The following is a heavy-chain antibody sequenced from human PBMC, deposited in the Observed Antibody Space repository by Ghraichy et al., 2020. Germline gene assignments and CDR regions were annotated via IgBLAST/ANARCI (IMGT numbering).Heavy chain of an antibody. V-gene: IGHV1-69*06. J-gene: IGHJ4*02. CDR2: IIPIFGTA. D-gene: IGHD2-21*01. CDR3: ARVGTRSCGGDCYYSHPPDDY. Sequence: SVKVSCKASGGTFSSYAISWVRQAPGQGLEWMGGIIPIFGTANYAQKFQGRVTITADKSTSTAYMELSSLRSEDTAVYYCARVGTRSCGGDCYYSHPPDDYWGQGTLVTVSS. CDR1: GGTFSSYA.